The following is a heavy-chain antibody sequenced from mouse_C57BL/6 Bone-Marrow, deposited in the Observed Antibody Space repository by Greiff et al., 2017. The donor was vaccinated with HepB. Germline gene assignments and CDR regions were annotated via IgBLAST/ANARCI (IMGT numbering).Heavy chain of an antibody. CDR3: TREGLYYDCAGFTD. CDR2: IDPETGGT. D-gene: IGHD2-4*01. CDR1: GYTFTDYE. Sequence: VQLQQSGAELVRPGASVTLSCKASGYTFTDYEMHWVKQTPVHGLEWIGAIDPETGGTAYNQKFKGKAILTADKSSSTAYMELRSLTSEDSAVYYCTREGLYYDCAGFTDWGQGTLVTVSA. J-gene: IGHJ3*01. V-gene: IGHV1-15*01.